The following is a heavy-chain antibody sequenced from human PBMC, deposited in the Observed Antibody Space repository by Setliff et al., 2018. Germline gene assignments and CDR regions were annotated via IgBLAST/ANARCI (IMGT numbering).Heavy chain of an antibody. CDR1: GGAFTSYA. J-gene: IGHJ3*01. V-gene: IGHV1-18*01. CDR2: ISPYNGVT. D-gene: IGHD2-15*01. CDR3: AISTLSICSGGSCPNAFDV. Sequence: ASVKVSCKASGGAFTSYAISWVRQAPGEGLEWMGWISPYNGVTSYAQRFQGRVTMTTDTSKSAAYMDLRGLRSDDTAVYYCAISTLSICSGGSCPNAFDVWGQGTMVTVSS.